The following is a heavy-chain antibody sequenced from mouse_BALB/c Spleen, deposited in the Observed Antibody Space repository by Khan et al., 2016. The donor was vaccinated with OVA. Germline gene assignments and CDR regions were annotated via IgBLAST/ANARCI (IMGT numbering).Heavy chain of an antibody. V-gene: IGHV4-1*02. Sequence: EVQLQESGGGLVQPGGSLKLSCAASGFDFSRYWMSWVRQAPGKGLEWIGEINPDSSTINYTPSLKDKFIISRDNAKNTLYLQMSKVRSEDTALYYCRRPYRYDGRAWLAYWGQGTLVTVSA. J-gene: IGHJ3*01. CDR3: RRPYRYDGRAWLAY. D-gene: IGHD2-14*01. CDR2: INPDSSTI. CDR1: GFDFSRYW.